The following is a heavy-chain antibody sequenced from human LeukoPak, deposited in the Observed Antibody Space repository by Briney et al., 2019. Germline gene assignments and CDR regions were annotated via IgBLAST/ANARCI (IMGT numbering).Heavy chain of an antibody. J-gene: IGHJ4*02. CDR2: ISSSSSFR. V-gene: IGHV3-21*01. CDR3: ARESSGYFY. D-gene: IGHD3-22*01. CDR1: GFNFSSYS. Sequence: GGSLRLSCAASGFNFSSYSMNWVRQAPGKGLEWVSSISSSSSFRYYADSVKGRFTISRDNAKNSLYLQMNSLGAEDTAVYYCARESSGYFYWGQGTLVTVSS.